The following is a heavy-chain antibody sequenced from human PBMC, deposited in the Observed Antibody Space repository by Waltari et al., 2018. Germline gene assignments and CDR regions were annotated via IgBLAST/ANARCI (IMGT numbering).Heavy chain of an antibody. V-gene: IGHV3-48*04. CDR2: ISSSSSTI. CDR1: GFTFSSYS. Sequence: EVQLVESGGGLVQPGGSLRLSCAASGFTFSSYSLNWVRQAPGKGLEWVSYISSSSSTIYYADSVKGRFTISRDNAKNSLYLQMNSLRAEDTAVYYCAKTRGEYYYYYMDVWGKGTTVTVSS. D-gene: IGHD3-16*01. J-gene: IGHJ6*03. CDR3: AKTRGEYYYYYMDV.